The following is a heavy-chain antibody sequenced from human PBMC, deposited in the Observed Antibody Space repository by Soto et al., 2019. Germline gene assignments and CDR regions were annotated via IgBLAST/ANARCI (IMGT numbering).Heavy chain of an antibody. CDR2: ISTYNGNT. D-gene: IGHD3-10*01. CDR1: GYTFTSYG. J-gene: IGHJ6*02. CDR3: ARDGQTTMVRGVRGGSYTDYGMDV. V-gene: IGHV1-18*04. Sequence: QVQLVQSGAEVKKPGASVKVSCKASGYTFTSYGISWVRQAPGQGLEWMGWISTYNGNTNYAQKLQGRVTMTTDTAPSTAYGELRSLRSDDTAVYYCARDGQTTMVRGVRGGSYTDYGMDVWGQGTTVTVSS.